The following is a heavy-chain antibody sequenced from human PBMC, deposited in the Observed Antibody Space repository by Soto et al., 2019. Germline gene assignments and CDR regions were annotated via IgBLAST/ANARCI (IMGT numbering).Heavy chain of an antibody. CDR3: AKSIRGYSGYSGMDV. Sequence: QVQLVQSGAEVKKPGASVKVSCKASGYTFTGYYMHWVRQAPGQGLEWMGWINPNSGGTNYAQKFQGRVTMTRDKSISTAYMELSRLRSDDTAVYYCAKSIRGYSGYSGMDVWGQGTTVTVSS. D-gene: IGHD5-12*01. V-gene: IGHV1-2*02. CDR1: GYTFTGYY. J-gene: IGHJ6*02. CDR2: INPNSGGT.